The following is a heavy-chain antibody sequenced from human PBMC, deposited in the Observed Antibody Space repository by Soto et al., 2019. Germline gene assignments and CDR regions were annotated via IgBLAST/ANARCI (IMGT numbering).Heavy chain of an antibody. V-gene: IGHV3-48*02. CDR3: ASFDWNDVHYYYYGMDV. CDR2: ISSSSSTI. Sequence: GGSLRLSCAASGFTFSSYSMNWVRQAPGKGLEWVSYISSSSSTIYYADSVKGRFTISRDNAKNSLYLQMNSLRDEDTAVYYCASFDWNDVHYYYYGMDVWGQGTTVTVSS. J-gene: IGHJ6*02. CDR1: GFTFSSYS. D-gene: IGHD1-1*01.